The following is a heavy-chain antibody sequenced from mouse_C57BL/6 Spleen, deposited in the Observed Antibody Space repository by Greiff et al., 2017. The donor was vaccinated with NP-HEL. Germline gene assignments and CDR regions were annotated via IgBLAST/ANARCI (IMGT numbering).Heavy chain of an antibody. Sequence: EVQLQQSGPELVKPGASVKISCKASGYSFTGYYMNWVKQSPEKSLEWIGEINPSTGGTTYNQKFKAKATLTVDKSSSTAYMQPKSLTSEDSAVYYCGRGDFFDYWGQGTTLTVSS. CDR2: INPSTGGT. CDR1: GYSFTGYY. D-gene: IGHD3-3*01. V-gene: IGHV1-42*01. CDR3: GRGDFFDY. J-gene: IGHJ2*01.